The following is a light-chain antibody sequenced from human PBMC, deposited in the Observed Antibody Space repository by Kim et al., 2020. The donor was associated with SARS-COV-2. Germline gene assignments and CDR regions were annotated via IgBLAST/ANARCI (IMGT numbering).Light chain of an antibody. J-gene: IGKJ4*01. CDR1: QSIESW. Sequence: DIQLTQSPSTLSASIGDRVTITCRASQSIESWLAWYQQKPGKAPNLLIFKASDLQSGVPSRFSGSGSGTEFTLTISRLQPDDFATYYCQQYDSYSFTFGRGTKVDIK. CDR2: KAS. CDR3: QQYDSYSFT. V-gene: IGKV1-5*03.